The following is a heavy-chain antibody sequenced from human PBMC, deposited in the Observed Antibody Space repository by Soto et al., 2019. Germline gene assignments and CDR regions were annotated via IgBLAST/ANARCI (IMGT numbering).Heavy chain of an antibody. CDR3: AREAVRGGVHNWFDP. J-gene: IGHJ5*02. Sequence: SETLSLTCAVSGGSISSGGYSWSWIRQPPGKGLEWIGYIYHSGSTYYNPSLKSRVTISVDRSKNQFSLKLSSVTAADTAVYYCAREAVRGGVHNWFDPWGQGTLVTVSS. V-gene: IGHV4-30-2*01. D-gene: IGHD3-10*01. CDR1: GGSISSGGYS. CDR2: IYHSGST.